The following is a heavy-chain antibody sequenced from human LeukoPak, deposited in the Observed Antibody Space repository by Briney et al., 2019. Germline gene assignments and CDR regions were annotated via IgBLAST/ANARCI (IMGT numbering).Heavy chain of an antibody. CDR1: GFTFRSYW. CDR2: INQDGSEK. J-gene: IGHJ4*02. Sequence: GGSLRLSCAVSGFTFRSYWMSWVRQAPGTGLESVANINQDGSEKYYVASVKGRFSISRHNAKPSLYLQMNSLRSEDTAGYYCASGEYRLWGQGPGVSVS. CDR3: ASGEYRL. V-gene: IGHV3-7*03. D-gene: IGHD3-10*01.